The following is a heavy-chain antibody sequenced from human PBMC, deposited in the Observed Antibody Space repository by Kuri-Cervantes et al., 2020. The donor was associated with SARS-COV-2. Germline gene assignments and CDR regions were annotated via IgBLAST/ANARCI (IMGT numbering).Heavy chain of an antibody. CDR3: AGYRIQLWEDYYYYDGMDV. Sequence: GESLRLSCAASGFTFSSYAMHWVRQAPGKGLEWVANIKQDGSEKYYVDSVKGRFTISRGNAKNSLYLQMNSLRAEDTAVYYCAGYRIQLWEDYYYYDGMDVWGQGTTVTVSS. CDR1: GFTFSSYA. D-gene: IGHD5-18*01. V-gene: IGHV3-7*03. J-gene: IGHJ6*02. CDR2: IKQDGSEK.